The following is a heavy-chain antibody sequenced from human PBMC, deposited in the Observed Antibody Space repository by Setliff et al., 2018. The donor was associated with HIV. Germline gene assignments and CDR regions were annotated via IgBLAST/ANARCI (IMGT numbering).Heavy chain of an antibody. D-gene: IGHD4-17*01. J-gene: IGHJ4*02. V-gene: IGHV4-4*07. CDR3: ARAAAGNTGPFDL. CDR2: VSSRGDT. CDR1: DSGTYY. Sequence: KPLETLSLTCTVSDSGTYYWSWIRQPAGKGLEWIGRVSSRGDTNYNPSLKSRVTMSVDTSKNQFSLKLTSVTASDTAVYYCARAAAGNTGPFDLWGQGSPVTVS.